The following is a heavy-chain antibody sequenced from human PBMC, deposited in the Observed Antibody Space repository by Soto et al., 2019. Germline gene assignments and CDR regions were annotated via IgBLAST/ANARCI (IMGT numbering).Heavy chain of an antibody. V-gene: IGHV4-30-2*01. CDR3: ARAAMAYSYGIFFYFDY. CDR1: GGSIISGGYS. D-gene: IGHD5-18*01. CDR2: IYHSGST. J-gene: IGHJ4*02. Sequence: SETLSLTCAVSGGSIISGGYSWGWIRQRPWKGLEWIGYIYHSGSTYYNPSLKSRVTISVDRSKNQFSLKLSSVTAADTAVYYCARAAMAYSYGIFFYFDYWGQGTLVTVSS.